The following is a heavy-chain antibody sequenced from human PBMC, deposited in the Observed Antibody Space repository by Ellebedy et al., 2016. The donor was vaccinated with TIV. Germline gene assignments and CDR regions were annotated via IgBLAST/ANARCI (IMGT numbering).Heavy chain of an antibody. J-gene: IGHJ4*02. V-gene: IGHV1-18*04. CDR2: VSTYNTHA. CDR1: GYRFSGYG. CDR3: ARGRGEHFY. D-gene: IGHD4-17*01. Sequence: ASVKVSCXTSGYRFSGYGISWVRQTPGQGLEWVGWVSTYNTHAQSAQKFQGRVSFTTDPSTATAYMELRSLKPDDGAIYYCARGRGEHFYWGQGTLVTVSS.